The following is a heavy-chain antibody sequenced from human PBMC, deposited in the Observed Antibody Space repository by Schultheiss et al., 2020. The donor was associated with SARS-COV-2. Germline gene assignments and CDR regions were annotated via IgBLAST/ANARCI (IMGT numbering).Heavy chain of an antibody. Sequence: GGSLRLSCAASGFTFSNAWMSWVRQAPGKGLEWVSVIYSCGSTYYADSVKGRFTISRDNSKNTLYLQMNSLRAEDTAVYYCARGQSVTPFDYWGQGTLVTVSS. V-gene: IGHV3-66*01. CDR1: GFTFSNAW. CDR3: ARGQSVTPFDY. J-gene: IGHJ4*02. D-gene: IGHD4-17*01. CDR2: IYSCGST.